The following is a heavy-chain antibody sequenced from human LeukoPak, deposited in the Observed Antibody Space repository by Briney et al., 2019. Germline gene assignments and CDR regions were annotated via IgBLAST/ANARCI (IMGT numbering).Heavy chain of an antibody. CDR1: GFTFSSYW. J-gene: IGHJ4*02. Sequence: GGSLRLSCAASGFTFSSYWRHWVGQAPGKGLGWVSRINKDGTSTTNADSVKGRFTISRDNAKNMLYLQMNSLRAEDTAVYYCTRDMIRGVVNYWGQGTLVTVSS. CDR2: INKDGTST. CDR3: TRDMIRGVVNY. V-gene: IGHV3-74*01. D-gene: IGHD3-10*01.